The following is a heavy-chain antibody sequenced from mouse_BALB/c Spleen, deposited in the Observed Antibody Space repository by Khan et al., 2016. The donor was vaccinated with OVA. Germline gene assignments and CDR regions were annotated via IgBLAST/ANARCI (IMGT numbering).Heavy chain of an antibody. CDR1: GYTFTNYG. J-gene: IGHJ1*01. CDR3: ARKNYSYDRYFDV. D-gene: IGHD2-12*01. V-gene: IGHV9-1*02. CDR2: IKTYTGEP. Sequence: QIQLVQSGPELKKPGETVKISCKASGYTFTNYGVNWVKQTPGKGLKWMGWIKTYTGEPTYADDFKGRFVFSLETSASTAYLQINNLKNEERASYFCARKNYSYDRYFDVWGAGTTVTVSS.